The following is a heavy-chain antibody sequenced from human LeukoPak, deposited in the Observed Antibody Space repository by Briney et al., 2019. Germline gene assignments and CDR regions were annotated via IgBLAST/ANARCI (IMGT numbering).Heavy chain of an antibody. CDR3: ARDPAGAGYSSSTSCSRSWFDP. D-gene: IGHD2-2*01. CDR2: ISAYNGNT. Sequence: ASVKVSCKASGYTFTSYGISWVRQAPGQGLEWMGWISAYNGNTNYAQKLQGRVTMTTDTSTSTAYMELRSLRSDDTAVYYCARDPAGAGYSSSTSCSRSWFDPWGQGTLVTVSS. V-gene: IGHV1-18*01. CDR1: GYTFTSYG. J-gene: IGHJ5*02.